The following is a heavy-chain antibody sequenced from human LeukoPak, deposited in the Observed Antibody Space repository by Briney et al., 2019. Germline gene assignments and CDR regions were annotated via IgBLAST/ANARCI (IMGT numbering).Heavy chain of an antibody. V-gene: IGHV3-30*04. CDR1: GFTFSSYA. CDR2: ISYDGSNK. D-gene: IGHD3-22*01. CDR3: ARVGMIVVVLGAFDI. Sequence: PGRSLRLSCAASGFTFSSYAMHWVRQAPGKGLEWVAVISYDGSNKYYADSVKGRFTISRDNSKNTLYLQMNSLRAEDTAVYYCARVGMIVVVLGAFDIWGQGTMVTVSS. J-gene: IGHJ3*02.